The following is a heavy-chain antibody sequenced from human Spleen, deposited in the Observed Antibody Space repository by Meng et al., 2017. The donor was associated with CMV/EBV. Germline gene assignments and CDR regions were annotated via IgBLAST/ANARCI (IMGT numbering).Heavy chain of an antibody. CDR3: AREVQFGADSFDI. D-gene: IGHD3-10*01. CDR2: IGDYNRYT. V-gene: IGHV1-18*01. CDR1: GYTFRTYG. J-gene: IGHJ3*02. Sequence: ASVKVSCKTSGYTFRTYGISWVRQAPGQGLEWMGWIGDYNRYTDYAQKFQGRVILTTDTSTSTAYMELSSLRSEDTAVYYCAREVQFGADSFDIWGQGTMVTVSS.